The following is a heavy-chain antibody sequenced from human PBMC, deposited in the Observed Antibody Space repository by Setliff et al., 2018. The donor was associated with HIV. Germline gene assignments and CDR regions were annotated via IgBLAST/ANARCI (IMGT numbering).Heavy chain of an antibody. CDR1: GYTFTSYA. CDR3: ATRGEQLYFYGMDV. J-gene: IGHJ6*02. D-gene: IGHD1-26*01. Sequence: ASVKVSCKASGYTFTSYAVNWVRQAPGQGLEWVGWIHTNTGAPTYAQGFTGRFVFSFDTSVSTAYLQISGLKAEDTAVYYCATRGEQLYFYGMDVWGQGTTVTVSS. V-gene: IGHV7-4-1*02. CDR2: IHTNTGAP.